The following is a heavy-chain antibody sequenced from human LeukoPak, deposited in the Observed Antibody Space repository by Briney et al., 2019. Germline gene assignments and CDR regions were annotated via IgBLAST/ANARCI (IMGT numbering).Heavy chain of an antibody. CDR2: IYYSGST. V-gene: IGHV4-39*07. CDR1: GGSLSSSSYY. J-gene: IGHJ4*02. Sequence: SETLSLTCTVSGGSLSSSSYYWGWIRHPPGKGLEWIGSIYYSGSTNYNPSLKSRVTISVDTSKTQFSLKLSSVTAAETAVYYCARSYYDYVWGSYRLDYWGQGTLVTVSS. D-gene: IGHD3-16*02. CDR3: ARSYYDYVWGSYRLDY.